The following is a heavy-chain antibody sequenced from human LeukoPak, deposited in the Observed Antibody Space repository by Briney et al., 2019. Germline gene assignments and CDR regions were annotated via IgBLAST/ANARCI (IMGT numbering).Heavy chain of an antibody. J-gene: IGHJ3*02. Sequence: SETLSLTCTVSGGSISSYYWSWIRQPPGKGLEWIGYIYYSGSTNYNPSLKSRVTMSVDTSKNQFSLKLSSVTAADTAVYYCARDRQPYYDFWSGYYPDAFDIWGQGTMVTVSS. CDR3: ARDRQPYYDFWSGYYPDAFDI. V-gene: IGHV4-59*12. D-gene: IGHD3-3*01. CDR2: IYYSGST. CDR1: GGSISSYY.